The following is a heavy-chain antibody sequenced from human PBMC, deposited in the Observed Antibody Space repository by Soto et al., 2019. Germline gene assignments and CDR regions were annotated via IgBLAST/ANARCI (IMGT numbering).Heavy chain of an antibody. CDR1: GFTFSNYW. D-gene: IGHD3-10*01. CDR2: IKQDGSEK. CDR3: ASGLWTFQH. V-gene: IGHV3-7*01. Sequence: PGGSLRLSCAASGFTFSNYWMSWVRQAPGKGLEWVANIKQDGSEKYYVDSVKGRFTISRDNAKNSLYLQVNSLGAEDTAVYFCASGLWTFQHWGQGTLVTVSS. J-gene: IGHJ1*01.